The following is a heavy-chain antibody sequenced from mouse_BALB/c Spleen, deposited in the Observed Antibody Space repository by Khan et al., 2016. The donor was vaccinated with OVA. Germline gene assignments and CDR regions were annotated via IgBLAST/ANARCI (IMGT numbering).Heavy chain of an antibody. CDR2: IYPGNGNT. Sequence: QVQLQQSGAELVRPGTSVKMSCKAAGYTFTKYWIGWIKQRPGHGLEWVGDIYPGNGNTNYNEKFKGKATLTADTSSSTAYMHLNSLTSEDSAIXYRARPKKKSSNYETRNNWGQGTTVTVYS. CDR3: ARPKKKSSNYETRNN. J-gene: IGHJ4*01. D-gene: IGHD2-5*01. V-gene: IGHV1-63*02. CDR1: GYTFTKYW.